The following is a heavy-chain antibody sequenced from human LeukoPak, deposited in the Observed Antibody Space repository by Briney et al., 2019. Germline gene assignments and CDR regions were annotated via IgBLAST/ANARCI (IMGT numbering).Heavy chain of an antibody. D-gene: IGHD3-22*01. J-gene: IGHJ4*02. CDR1: GFAFSAYV. CDR3: TTLGYHLDS. V-gene: IGHV3-48*03. Sequence: GGSLRLACLASGFAFSAYVMNWVRQAPGRGLEWVSYISGSDTTTYYADSVRGRFTIFRDNAKNSLYLQMNSLRAEDTALYYCTTLGYHLDSWGQGTLVTVSS. CDR2: ISGSDTTT.